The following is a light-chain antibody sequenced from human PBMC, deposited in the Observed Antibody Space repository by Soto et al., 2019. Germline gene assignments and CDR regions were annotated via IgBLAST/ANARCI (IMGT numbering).Light chain of an antibody. V-gene: IGLV2-23*02. Sequence: QAVVTQPAAVSGSLGQSITISCSGSGSDIGNYNLVSWYQQQPGKVPRLIIYEVNKGPSGVSNRFSGSKSGNTASLTISDLQPDDECLYYCCSYAGSRLWMFGGGTKLTVL. J-gene: IGLJ3*02. CDR2: EVN. CDR1: GSDIGNYNL. CDR3: CSYAGSRLWM.